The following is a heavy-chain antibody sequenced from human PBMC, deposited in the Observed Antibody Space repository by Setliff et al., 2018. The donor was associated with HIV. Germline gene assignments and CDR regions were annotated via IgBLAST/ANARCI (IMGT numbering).Heavy chain of an antibody. Sequence: SETLSLTCTVSGDSISSGSYYWSWIRQPAGKGLEWIGRVYSSGSTNYNPPLKSRVTISVDTSKNQFSLKLGSVTAADTAVYFCARRFEQWLAFDYWGQGTLVTVSS. CDR1: GDSISSGSYY. CDR3: ARRFEQWLAFDY. V-gene: IGHV4-61*02. CDR2: VYSSGST. J-gene: IGHJ4*02. D-gene: IGHD6-19*01.